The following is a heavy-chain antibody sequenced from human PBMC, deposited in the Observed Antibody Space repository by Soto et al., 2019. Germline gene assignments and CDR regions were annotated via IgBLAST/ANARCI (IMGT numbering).Heavy chain of an antibody. CDR2: IYYSGST. Sequence: QVQLQESGPGLVKPSETLSLTCTVSGGTISSWYWSWIRQPPGKGLEWIGYIYYSGSTNCNPSLKTRVTPSVDTPTNPSSLKLSSVTAADTAVYYCARRYGSAIDYWGQGTLVTVSS. D-gene: IGHD1-26*01. J-gene: IGHJ4*02. V-gene: IGHV4-59*08. CDR1: GGTISSWY. CDR3: ARRYGSAIDY.